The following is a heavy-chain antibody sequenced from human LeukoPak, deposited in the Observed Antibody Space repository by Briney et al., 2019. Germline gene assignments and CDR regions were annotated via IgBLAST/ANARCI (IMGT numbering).Heavy chain of an antibody. V-gene: IGHV3-21*01. Sequence: GGSLRLSCAASGFTFSSYSMNRVRQAPGKGLEWVSSISSSSSYTYYADSVKGRFTISRDNAKNSLDLQMNSLRAEDTAVYYCAMEGIAAAGKGGFDYWGQGTLVTVSS. J-gene: IGHJ4*02. D-gene: IGHD6-13*01. CDR1: GFTFSSYS. CDR2: ISSSSSYT. CDR3: AMEGIAAAGKGGFDY.